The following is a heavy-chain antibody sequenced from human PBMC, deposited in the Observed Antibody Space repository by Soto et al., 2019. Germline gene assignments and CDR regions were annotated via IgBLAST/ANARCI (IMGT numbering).Heavy chain of an antibody. D-gene: IGHD6-13*01. Sequence: SETLSLTCAVYGGSFSGYYWSWIRQPPGKGLEWIGEINHSGSTNCNPSLKSRVTISVDTSKNQFSLKLSSVTAADTAAYYCARGLRVIAAAGTHYFDYWGQGTLVTVSS. CDR2: INHSGST. CDR1: GGSFSGYY. V-gene: IGHV4-34*01. CDR3: ARGLRVIAAAGTHYFDY. J-gene: IGHJ4*02.